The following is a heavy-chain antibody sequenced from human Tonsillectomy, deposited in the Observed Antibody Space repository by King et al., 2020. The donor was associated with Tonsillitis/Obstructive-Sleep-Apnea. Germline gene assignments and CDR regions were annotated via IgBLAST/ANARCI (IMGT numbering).Heavy chain of an antibody. J-gene: IGHJ3*02. D-gene: IGHD2-15*01. Sequence: QLVQSGAEMKKPGESLKISCKGSGYIFTTYWIGWVRQMPGKGLEWMEIIYPGDSDTRYSASFQGQVTFSADKSVTTAYLQWSILKASDTAMYYSARRSGCTGGRCSDSVDTWGKGTMGTVSS. CDR1: GYIFTTYW. V-gene: IGHV5-51*03. CDR2: IYPGDSDT. CDR3: ARRSGCTGGRCSDSVDT.